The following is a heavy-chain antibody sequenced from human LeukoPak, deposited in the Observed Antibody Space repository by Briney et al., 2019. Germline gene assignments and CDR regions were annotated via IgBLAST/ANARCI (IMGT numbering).Heavy chain of an antibody. V-gene: IGHV3-30*04. Sequence: GGSLRLSCAASGFTFSSYAMHWVRQAPGKGLEWVAVISYDGSNKYYADSVKGRFTISRDNSKNTLYLQMNSLRAEDTAVYYCAREVRGYSSGWYYFDYWGQGTLVTVSS. J-gene: IGHJ4*02. D-gene: IGHD6-19*01. CDR3: AREVRGYSSGWYYFDY. CDR2: ISYDGSNK. CDR1: GFTFSSYA.